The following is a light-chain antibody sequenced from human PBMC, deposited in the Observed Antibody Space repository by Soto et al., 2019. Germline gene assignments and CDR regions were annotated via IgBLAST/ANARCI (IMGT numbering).Light chain of an antibody. Sequence: DIEMTQSPSTLSASVGDRVTITCRASQTIRRWLAWYQQRPGKAPKVLIYDASTLESGVPARVSGSGSDTQSGITISIPHPGDSATDDCDHYNSSSWTFGQGTKVYIK. CDR1: QTIRRW. CDR2: DAS. CDR3: DHYNSSSWT. V-gene: IGKV1-5*01. J-gene: IGKJ1*01.